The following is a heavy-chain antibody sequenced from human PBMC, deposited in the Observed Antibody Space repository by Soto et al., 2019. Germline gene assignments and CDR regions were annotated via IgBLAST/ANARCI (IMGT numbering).Heavy chain of an antibody. V-gene: IGHV4-31*03. CDR3: ARELVPAAISGAFDI. D-gene: IGHD2-2*01. CDR2: IYYSGST. Sequence: QVQLQESGPGLVKPSQTLSLTCTVSGGSISSGGYYWSWIRQHPGKGLEWIGYIYYSGSTYYNPSLKRRVTISVDTSKNQFSLKLSSVTAADTAVYYCARELVPAAISGAFDIWGQGTMVTVSS. J-gene: IGHJ3*02. CDR1: GGSISSGGYY.